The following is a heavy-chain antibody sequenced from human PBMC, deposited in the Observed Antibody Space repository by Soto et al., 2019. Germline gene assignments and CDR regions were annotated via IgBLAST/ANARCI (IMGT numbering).Heavy chain of an antibody. CDR3: ATAIGYTAMGYLVFDY. V-gene: IGHV5-51*01. D-gene: IGHD5-18*01. CDR1: GYSFTSYW. J-gene: IGHJ4*02. CDR2: IYPGDSDT. Sequence: GESLKISCKGSGYSFTSYWIGWVRQMPGKGLEWMGIIYPGDSDTRYSPSFRGQVTISADKSISTAYLQWSSLKASDTAMYYCATAIGYTAMGYLVFDYWGQGTLVTVSS.